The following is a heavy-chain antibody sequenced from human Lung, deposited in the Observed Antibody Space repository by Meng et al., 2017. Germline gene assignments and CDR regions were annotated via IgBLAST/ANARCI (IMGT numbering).Heavy chain of an antibody. Sequence: GESLKISCVASGFAFSRYTMNWVRQAPGKGLEWISTVDIYSSVIEYEDSVKGRFSISRDNAKNSLFLQMSSLRADDTGVYYCGPHPDLAASAAGDYWGQGTLVTVSS. D-gene: IGHD3-16*01. CDR2: VDIYSSVI. V-gene: IGHV3-21*01. CDR1: GFAFSRYT. CDR3: GPHPDLAASAAGDY. J-gene: IGHJ4*02.